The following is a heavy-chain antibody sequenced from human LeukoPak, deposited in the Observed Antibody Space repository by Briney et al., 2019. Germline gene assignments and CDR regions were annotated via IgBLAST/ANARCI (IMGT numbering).Heavy chain of an antibody. CDR1: GFTFSSYA. CDR2: ISGSSGDST. Sequence: GVSLRLSCAASGFTFSSYAMSWVRQAPGKGLDWVSAISGSSGDSTYYADSVKGRFTISRDNSKTTLYLQMNGLRAEDTAVYYCAKDLEAAALYYYYYMDVWGKGTTVTVSS. V-gene: IGHV3-23*01. D-gene: IGHD6-13*01. CDR3: AKDLEAAALYYYYYMDV. J-gene: IGHJ6*03.